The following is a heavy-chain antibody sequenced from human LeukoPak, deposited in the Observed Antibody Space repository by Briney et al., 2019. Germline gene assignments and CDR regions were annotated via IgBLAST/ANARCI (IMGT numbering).Heavy chain of an antibody. CDR3: AKDLYYGGIFDY. J-gene: IGHJ4*02. CDR1: GFTFSSHG. Sequence: GGSLRLSCAASGFTFSSHGINWVRQAPGKGLEWVSAISGSGGSTYYADSVKGRFTISRDNSKNTLYLQMNSLRAEDTAVYYFAKDLYYGGIFDYWGQGTLVTVSS. D-gene: IGHD4-23*01. CDR2: ISGSGGST. V-gene: IGHV3-23*01.